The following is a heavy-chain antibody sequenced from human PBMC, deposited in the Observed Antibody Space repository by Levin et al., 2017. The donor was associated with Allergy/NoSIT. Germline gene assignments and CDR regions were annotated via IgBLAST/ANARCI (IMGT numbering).Heavy chain of an antibody. CDR3: ARQVGNGITIFGVPKGSLYFDY. V-gene: IGHV4-38-2*01. Sequence: SETLSLTCDVSRYSIGSGYYWGWIRQPPGKGLEWIGSIFHNGKSNRNPSLNGRVDLSIDTSKNQFSLKLISVTAADTAVYFCARQVGNGITIFGVPKGSLYFDYWGQGALVTVSS. CDR2: IFHNGKS. CDR1: RYSIGSGYY. J-gene: IGHJ4*02. D-gene: IGHD3-3*01.